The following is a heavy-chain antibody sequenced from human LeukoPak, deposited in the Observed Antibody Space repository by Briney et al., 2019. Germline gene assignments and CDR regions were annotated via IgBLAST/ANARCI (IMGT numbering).Heavy chain of an antibody. Sequence: GGSLRLSCAASGFTFSSYAMSWVRQAPGKGLEWVSAISGSGGSTYYADSVKGRFTISRDNSKNTLYLQMNSLRAEDTAVYYCAKDSSSWFFVRIGFDPWDQGTLVTVSS. CDR2: ISGSGGST. CDR1: GFTFSSYA. V-gene: IGHV3-23*01. CDR3: AKDSSSWFFVRIGFDP. J-gene: IGHJ5*02. D-gene: IGHD6-13*01.